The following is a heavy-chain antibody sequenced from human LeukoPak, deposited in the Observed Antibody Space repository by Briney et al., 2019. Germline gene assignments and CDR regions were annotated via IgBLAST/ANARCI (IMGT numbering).Heavy chain of an antibody. V-gene: IGHV3-23*01. CDR1: GFTFSSYA. D-gene: IGHD3-10*01. CDR3: AKRAPGSGTSLYYFDY. CDR2: ISNSGGST. J-gene: IGHJ4*02. Sequence: GGSLRLSCAASGFTFSSYAMSWVRQAPGKGLEWVSVISNSGGSTFYADSVKGRFTISRDNSKNTLYLQMNSLRAEDTAVYYCAKRAPGSGTSLYYFDYWGQGTLVTVSS.